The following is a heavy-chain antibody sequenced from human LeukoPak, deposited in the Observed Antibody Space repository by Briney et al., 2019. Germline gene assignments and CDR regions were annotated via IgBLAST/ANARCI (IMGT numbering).Heavy chain of an antibody. J-gene: IGHJ4*02. V-gene: IGHV4-59*08. Sequence: SETLSLTCNVSGGSISSSYWSWIRQPPGQGLEWIGYIYYSGSTNYNPSLKSRVTMSVDTSKNQFSLKVTSVTAADTAVYYCARVPRAGPFDYWGQGTLVTVSS. CDR3: ARVPRAGPFDY. D-gene: IGHD6-19*01. CDR1: GGSISSSY. CDR2: IYYSGST.